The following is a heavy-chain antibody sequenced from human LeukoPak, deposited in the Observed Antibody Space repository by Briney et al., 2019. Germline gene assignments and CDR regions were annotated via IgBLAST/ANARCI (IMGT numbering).Heavy chain of an antibody. J-gene: IGHJ4*02. D-gene: IGHD3-10*01. CDR3: AASGVPASSGRIGY. CDR2: INSDGSST. V-gene: IGHV3-74*01. CDR1: GFTFSNYW. Sequence: HAGGSLRLSCAASGFTFSNYWMFWVRQVPGKGLVWVSRINSDGSSTNYADFVKGRFTISRDNAKNTLYLQMNSLRADDTAVYYCAASGVPASSGRIGYWGQGTLVTVSS.